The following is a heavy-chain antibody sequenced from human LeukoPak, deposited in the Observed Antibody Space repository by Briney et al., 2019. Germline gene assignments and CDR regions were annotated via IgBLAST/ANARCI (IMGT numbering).Heavy chain of an antibody. J-gene: IGHJ4*02. CDR1: GFTFSSYS. Sequence: GGSLRLSCAASGFTFSSYSMNWVRQAPGKGLEWVSSISSSSSCIYYADSVKGRFTISRDNAKNSLYLQMNSLRAEDTAVYYCARFWSGYSYYFDYWGQGTLVTVSS. D-gene: IGHD3-3*01. CDR2: ISSSSSCI. CDR3: ARFWSGYSYYFDY. V-gene: IGHV3-21*01.